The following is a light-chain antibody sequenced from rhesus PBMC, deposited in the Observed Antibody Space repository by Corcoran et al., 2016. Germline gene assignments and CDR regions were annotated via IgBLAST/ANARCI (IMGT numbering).Light chain of an antibody. Sequence: QVILTQSPATLSLSPGERATLSCRASQSVSSSLAWYQQKPGQAPRLLIYGASSRATGLPARFHIYGAPSRAPAIPDRFSGSGSGTELTPTISSLEPEDFAGYYCQKYSSSPYSFGQGSKVEIK. CDR2: GAS. V-gene: IGKV3-53*01. CDR3: QKYSSSPYS. J-gene: IGKJ2*01. CDR1: QSVSSS.